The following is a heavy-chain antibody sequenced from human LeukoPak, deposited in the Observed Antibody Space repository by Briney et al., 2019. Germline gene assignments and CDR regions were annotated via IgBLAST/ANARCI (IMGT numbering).Heavy chain of an antibody. D-gene: IGHD6-19*01. CDR3: ARVGSSGWYVHPTLDY. Sequence: GASVKVSCAASGYTFSNYYIRWVRQAPGQGLEWMACINSHNGDTNYAQKFQGRVTMTRDTSISTSYIDLSSLISDDTAVYYCARVGSSGWYVHPTLDYWGQGNLVTVSS. J-gene: IGHJ4*02. V-gene: IGHV1-2*02. CDR1: GYTFSNYY. CDR2: INSHNGDT.